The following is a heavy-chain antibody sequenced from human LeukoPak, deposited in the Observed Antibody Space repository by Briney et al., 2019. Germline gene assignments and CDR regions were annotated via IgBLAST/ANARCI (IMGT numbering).Heavy chain of an antibody. V-gene: IGHV6-1*01. D-gene: IGHD2-15*01. J-gene: IGHJ6*02. CDR2: TYYRSKWYN. CDR3: ARGRYCSGGSCYLYYYYYGMDV. CDR1: GDSVSSNSAA. Sequence: SQTLSLTCAISGDSVSSNSAAWNWIRQSPSRGLEWLGRTYYRSKWYNDYAVSVKSRITINPDTSKNQFPLQLNSVTPEDTAVYYCARGRYCSGGSCYLYYYYYGMDVWGQGTTVTVSS.